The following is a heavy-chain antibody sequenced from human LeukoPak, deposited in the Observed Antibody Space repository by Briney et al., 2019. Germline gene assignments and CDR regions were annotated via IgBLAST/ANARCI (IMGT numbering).Heavy chain of an antibody. Sequence: GGSLRLSCAASGFTFSTFAMHWVRQAPGKGLEWVANIKQDGSEKYYVDSVKGRFTISRDNAKNSLYLQMNSLRAEDTAVYYCAREDLGYCSSTSCYTSDAFDIWGQGTMVTVSS. CDR3: AREDLGYCSSTSCYTSDAFDI. CDR2: IKQDGSEK. V-gene: IGHV3-7*01. CDR1: GFTFSTFA. D-gene: IGHD2-2*02. J-gene: IGHJ3*02.